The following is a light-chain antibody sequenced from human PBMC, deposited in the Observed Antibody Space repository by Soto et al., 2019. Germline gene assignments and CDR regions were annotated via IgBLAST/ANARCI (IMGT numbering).Light chain of an antibody. CDR3: QQYYSYPLT. Sequence: IRMTPSPSSLFASTEGRXXITXXASQGISSYLAWYQQKPGKAPKLLIYAASTLQSGVPSRFSGSGSGTDFTLTISCLQSEDFATYYCQQYYSYPLTFGGGTKVDI. J-gene: IGKJ4*01. V-gene: IGKV1-8*01. CDR1: QGISSY. CDR2: AAS.